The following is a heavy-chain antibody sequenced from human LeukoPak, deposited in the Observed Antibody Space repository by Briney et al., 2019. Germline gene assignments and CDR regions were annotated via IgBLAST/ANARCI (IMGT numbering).Heavy chain of an antibody. D-gene: IGHD3-9*01. V-gene: IGHV5-51*01. CDR1: GYSFASNW. J-gene: IGHJ5*02. CDR3: ARNYDILTGYYPFDH. CDR2: IYPADSDT. Sequence: PGESLKISCKGSGYSFASNWIGGVRQMPGKGLEWMGSIYPADSDTRYSPSFQGQVTISADKSISTAYLQWSSLKASDTAIYYCARNYDILTGYYPFDHWGQGTLVTVSS.